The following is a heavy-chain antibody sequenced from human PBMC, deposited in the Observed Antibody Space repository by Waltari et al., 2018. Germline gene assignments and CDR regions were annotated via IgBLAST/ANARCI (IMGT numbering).Heavy chain of an antibody. V-gene: IGHV3-23*03. Sequence: EVQLLESGGGLVQPGGSLRLSCAASGFTFSSYAMSWVRQAPGKGLEWVSVIYSGGSSTYYADSVKGRFTISRDNSKNTLYLQMNSLRAEDTAVYYCAKMGNWKNYWGQGTLVTVSS. D-gene: IGHD1-1*01. CDR2: IYSGGSST. J-gene: IGHJ4*02. CDR3: AKMGNWKNY. CDR1: GFTFSSYA.